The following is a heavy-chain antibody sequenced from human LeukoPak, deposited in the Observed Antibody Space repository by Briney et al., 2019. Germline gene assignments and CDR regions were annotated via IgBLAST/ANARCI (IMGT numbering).Heavy chain of an antibody. Sequence: GGSLRLSCAASGFTVSSNYMSWVRQAPGKGLEWVSVIYSGGSTYYADSVKGRFTISRDNSKNTLYLQMNSLRAEDTAVYYCARDRMYSHTPNFVYWGQGTLVTVSS. J-gene: IGHJ4*02. CDR3: ARDRMYSHTPNFVY. D-gene: IGHD6-13*01. V-gene: IGHV3-66*01. CDR2: IYSGGST. CDR1: GFTVSSNY.